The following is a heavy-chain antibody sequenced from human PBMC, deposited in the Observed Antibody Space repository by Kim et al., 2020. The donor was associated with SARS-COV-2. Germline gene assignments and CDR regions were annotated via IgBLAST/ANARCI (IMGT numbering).Heavy chain of an antibody. CDR2: GGST. J-gene: IGHJ5*02. Sequence: GGSTHYADSVQDRFTIYRDKAKNTVYLQMNSLGAEDTAVYYCAKDRAWFDPWGQGTQVTVSS. V-gene: IGHV3-23*01. CDR3: AKDRAWFDP.